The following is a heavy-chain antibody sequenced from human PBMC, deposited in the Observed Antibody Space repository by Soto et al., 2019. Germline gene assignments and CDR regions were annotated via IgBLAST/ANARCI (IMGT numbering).Heavy chain of an antibody. V-gene: IGHV3-30*18. CDR2: ISYDGSNK. J-gene: IGHJ6*02. CDR1: GFTFSLYG. CDR3: AKAITMVRGVIRSDYYYGMDV. Sequence: QVQLVESGGGVVQPGRSLRLYCAASGFTFSLYGMHWVRQAPGKGLEWVAVISYDGSNKYYTDSVKGRFTISRDNSKNTLYVQINSLRPEDAAVYYCAKAITMVRGVIRSDYYYGMDVWGQGTTVTVSS. D-gene: IGHD3-10*01.